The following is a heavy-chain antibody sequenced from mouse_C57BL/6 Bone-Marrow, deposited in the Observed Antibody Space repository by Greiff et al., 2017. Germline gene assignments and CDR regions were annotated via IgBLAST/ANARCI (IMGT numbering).Heavy chain of an antibody. CDR1: GFSLSTFGMG. CDR2: IWWDDDK. D-gene: IGHD1-1*01. Sequence: QVQLKESGPGILQPSQTLSLTCSFSGFSLSTFGMGVGWIRQPSGKGLEWLAHIWWDDDKYYNPALKSRLTNSKDTSKNQVFLKIANVDTADTATYYCARIAHYYGSRPWAMDYWGQGTSVTVSS. V-gene: IGHV8-8*01. CDR3: ARIAHYYGSRPWAMDY. J-gene: IGHJ4*01.